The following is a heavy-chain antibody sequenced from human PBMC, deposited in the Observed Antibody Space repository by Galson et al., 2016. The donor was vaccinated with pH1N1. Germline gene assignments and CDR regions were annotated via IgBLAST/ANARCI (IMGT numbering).Heavy chain of an antibody. CDR1: GFAFDDFA. CDR3: AKGAGRYYFGSGSFNY. Sequence: SLRLSCAASGFAFDDFAMHWVRHVPGKGLEWVSGISWNSNPIGYADSVKGRFTISRDSAKKSLFLQMNSLRVEDTALYYCAKGAGRYYFGSGSFNYWGQGTQVTVSS. CDR2: ISWNSNPI. V-gene: IGHV3-9*01. D-gene: IGHD3-10*01. J-gene: IGHJ4*02.